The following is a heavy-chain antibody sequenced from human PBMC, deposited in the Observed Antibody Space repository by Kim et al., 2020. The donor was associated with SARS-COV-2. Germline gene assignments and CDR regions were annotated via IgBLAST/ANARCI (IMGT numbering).Heavy chain of an antibody. J-gene: IGHJ6*02. CDR1: GYSFTTYW. V-gene: IGHV5-51*01. Sequence: GESLKISCKGSGYSFTTYWIGWVRQMPGKGLEWMGIIYPGDSDTRYSPSFQGQVTISADKSISTAYLQWSRLKASDTAMYYCARSIRTSYCGGDCYYYYYGMDVWGQGTTVTVSS. D-gene: IGHD2-21*01. CDR3: ARSIRTSYCGGDCYYYYYGMDV. CDR2: IYPGDSDT.